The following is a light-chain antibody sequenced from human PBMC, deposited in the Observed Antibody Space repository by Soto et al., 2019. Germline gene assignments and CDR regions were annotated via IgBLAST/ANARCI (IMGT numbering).Light chain of an antibody. CDR2: EVS. CDR1: SSDVGAYNY. V-gene: IGLV2-14*01. J-gene: IGLJ3*02. CDR3: SSYTSSSTWV. Sequence: QAVVTQPASVSGSPGQSITISCTGTSSDVGAYNYVSWYQQHPGKAPKLMIYEVSNRPSGVSDRFSGSRSGNTASLTISGLQAEDESDYYCSSYTSSSTWVFGGGTKVTVL.